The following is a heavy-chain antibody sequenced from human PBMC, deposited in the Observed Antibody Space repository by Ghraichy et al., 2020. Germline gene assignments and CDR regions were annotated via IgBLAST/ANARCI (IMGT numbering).Heavy chain of an antibody. Sequence: SETLSLTCTVSGGSISSSSYYWGWIRQPPGKGLEWIGSIYYSGSTYYNPSLKSRVTISVDTSKNQFSLKLSSVTAADTAVYYCARGEWGTFGGGPIDYWGQGTLVTVSS. CDR3: ARGEWGTFGGGPIDY. D-gene: IGHD3-16*01. CDR1: GGSISSSSYY. V-gene: IGHV4-39*01. CDR2: IYYSGST. J-gene: IGHJ4*02.